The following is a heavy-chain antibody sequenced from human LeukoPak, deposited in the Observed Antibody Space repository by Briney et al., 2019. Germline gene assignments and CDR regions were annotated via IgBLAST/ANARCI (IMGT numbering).Heavy chain of an antibody. CDR1: GFTFSNYG. Sequence: QPGGSLRLSCAASGFTFSNYGMHWVRQAPGKGLEWVAFIWYDGSNKYYADSVKGRFTISRDNSKNTLYVQMNSLRAEDTAVYYCAKDTQSLWGQGTLVTVSS. V-gene: IGHV3-30*02. CDR2: IWYDGSNK. J-gene: IGHJ4*02. CDR3: AKDTQSL.